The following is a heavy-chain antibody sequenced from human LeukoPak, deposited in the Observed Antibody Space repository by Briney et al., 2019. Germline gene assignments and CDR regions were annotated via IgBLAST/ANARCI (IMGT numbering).Heavy chain of an antibody. J-gene: IGHJ5*02. D-gene: IGHD2-15*01. Sequence: PSETLSLTCTVSGYSISSGYYWGWIRQPPGKGLEWIGSIYHSGSTYYNPSLKSRVTISVDTSKNQFSLKLSSVTAADTAVYYCARGQRTGGVVVVAAISVRAFDPWGQGTLVTVSS. CDR1: GYSISSGYY. CDR2: IYHSGST. CDR3: ARGQRTGGVVVVAAISVRAFDP. V-gene: IGHV4-38-2*02.